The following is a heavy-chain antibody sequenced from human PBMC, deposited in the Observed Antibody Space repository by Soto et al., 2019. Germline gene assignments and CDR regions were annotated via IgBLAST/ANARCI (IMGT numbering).Heavy chain of an antibody. CDR2: IDPSDSYT. CDR1: GYSFTSYW. D-gene: IGHD2-21*02. Sequence: GESLKISCKGSGYSFTSYWISWVRQMPGKGLEWMGSIDPSDSYTNYSPSFQGHVTISADKSISTAYLQWSSLKASDTAMYYCARVRGDLYYYGMDVWGQGTTVTVSS. J-gene: IGHJ6*02. V-gene: IGHV5-10-1*01. CDR3: ARVRGDLYYYGMDV.